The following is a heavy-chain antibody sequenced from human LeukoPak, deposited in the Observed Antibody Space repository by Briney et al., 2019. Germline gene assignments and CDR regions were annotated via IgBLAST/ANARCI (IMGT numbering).Heavy chain of an antibody. V-gene: IGHV1-18*01. CDR2: ISAYNGNT. CDR1: GYTFTSYG. CDR3: ARGSLPYSSSPHFDY. Sequence: ASVKVSCKASGYTFTSYGINWVRQAPGQGLEWMGWISAYNGNTNYAQKLQGRVTMTTDTSTSTAYMELRSLRSDDTAVYYCARGSLPYSSSPHFDYWGQGTLVTVSS. D-gene: IGHD6-13*01. J-gene: IGHJ4*02.